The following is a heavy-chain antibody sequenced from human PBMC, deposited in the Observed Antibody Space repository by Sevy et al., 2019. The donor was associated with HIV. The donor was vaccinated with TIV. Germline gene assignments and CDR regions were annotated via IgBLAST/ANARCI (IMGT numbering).Heavy chain of an antibody. CDR1: GGSMSSYF. V-gene: IGHV4-59*01. CDR2: IYYTGTT. D-gene: IGHD6-19*01. Sequence: SETLSLTCTVSGGSMSSYFWSWIQQPPGKVLEWIGYIYYTGTTNYNPSLKSRLTMSLDTSKNRFSLKLTTVTAADTAVYYCARDSVLSPRVFDSWGQGTLVTVSS. CDR3: ARDSVLSPRVFDS. J-gene: IGHJ4*02.